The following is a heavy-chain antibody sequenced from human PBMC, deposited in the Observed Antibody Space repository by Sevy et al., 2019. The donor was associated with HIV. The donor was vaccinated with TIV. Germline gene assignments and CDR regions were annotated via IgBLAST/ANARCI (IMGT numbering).Heavy chain of an antibody. D-gene: IGHD2-15*01. CDR2: ISAHNGDT. CDR3: ARAYCSGGSCYSLAY. Sequence: ASVKVSCKTSGYTYTSYRITWVRLAPRQGLEWMGWISAHNGDTNYAQKLQGRVTMISETSTSTAYMVLRSLRSDDTAIYYCARAYCSGGSCYSLAYWGQGTLVTVSS. J-gene: IGHJ4*02. CDR1: GYTYTSYR. V-gene: IGHV1-18*01.